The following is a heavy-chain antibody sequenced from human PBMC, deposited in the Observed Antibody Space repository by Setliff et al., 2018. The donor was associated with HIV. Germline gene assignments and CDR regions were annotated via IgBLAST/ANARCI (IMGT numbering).Heavy chain of an antibody. Sequence: SETLSLTCAVYGGSLRGYYWSWIRQPAGKGLEWIGHIYTSGSTNYNPSLKSRVTISVDTSKNQFSLKLSSVTAADTAVYYCARERSALLWKNWFDPWGPGTLVTVSS. CDR3: ARERSALLWKNWFDP. D-gene: IGHD3-10*01. CDR2: IYTSGST. V-gene: IGHV4-59*10. CDR1: GGSLRGYY. J-gene: IGHJ5*02.